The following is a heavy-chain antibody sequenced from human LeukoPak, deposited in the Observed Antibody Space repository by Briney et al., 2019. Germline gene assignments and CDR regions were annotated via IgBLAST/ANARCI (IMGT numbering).Heavy chain of an antibody. CDR3: AKDLGNYYDSSGYDY. D-gene: IGHD3-22*01. CDR1: GFTFNSYA. J-gene: IGHJ4*02. V-gene: IGHV3-23*01. CDR2: ISGSGGTT. Sequence: PGGSLRLSCAASGFTFNSYALTWVRQAPGKGLEWVSGISGSGGTTYSADSVKGRFTISRDNSKNTLYLQMNSLRAEDTAVYYCAKDLGNYYDSSGYDYWGQGTLVTVSS.